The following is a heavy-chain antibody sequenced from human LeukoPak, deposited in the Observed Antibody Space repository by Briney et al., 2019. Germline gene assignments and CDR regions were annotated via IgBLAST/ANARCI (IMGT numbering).Heavy chain of an antibody. CDR3: ARVGCTTGTCFDY. J-gene: IGHJ4*02. D-gene: IGHD1-1*01. CDR2: ISSSSSYI. V-gene: IGHV3-21*01. CDR1: GFTFSSYS. Sequence: GGSLRLSCAASGFTFSSYSMNWVRQAPGKGLEWVSSISSSSSYIYYADSVKGRFTISRDNAKNSLYLQMNSLRAEDTAVYYCARVGCTTGTCFDYWGQGTLVTVSS.